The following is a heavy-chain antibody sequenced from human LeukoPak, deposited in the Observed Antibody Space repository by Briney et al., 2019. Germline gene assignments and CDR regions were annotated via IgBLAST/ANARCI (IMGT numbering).Heavy chain of an antibody. CDR2: INHSGST. V-gene: IGHV4-34*01. CDR1: GGSFSGYY. D-gene: IGHD3-10*01. J-gene: IGHJ6*03. Sequence: PSETLSLTCAVYGGSFSGYYWSWIRQPPGKGLEWIGEINHSGSTNYNPPLKSRVTISVDTSKNQFSLKLSSVTAADTAVYYCARATYYYGSGSYRPSNYYYMDVWGKGTTVTVSS. CDR3: ARATYYYGSGSYRPSNYYYMDV.